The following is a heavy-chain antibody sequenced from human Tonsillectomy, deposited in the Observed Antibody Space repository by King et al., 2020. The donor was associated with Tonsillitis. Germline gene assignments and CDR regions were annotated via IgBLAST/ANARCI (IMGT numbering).Heavy chain of an antibody. CDR1: GFTFSSYG. J-gene: IGHJ3*02. CDR2: ISYDGSNK. D-gene: IGHD2-21*02. CDR3: AKVDGAYCGGDCYLEGAFDI. Sequence: VQLVESGGGVVQPGRSLRLSCAASGFTFSSYGMHGVRQAPGKGLEWVAVISYDGSNKYYADSVKGRFTISRDNSKNTLYLQMNSLRAEDTAVYYCAKVDGAYCGGDCYLEGAFDIWGQGTMVTVSS. V-gene: IGHV3-30*18.